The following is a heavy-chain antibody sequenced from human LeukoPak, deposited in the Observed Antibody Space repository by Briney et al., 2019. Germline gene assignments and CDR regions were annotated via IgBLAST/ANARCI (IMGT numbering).Heavy chain of an antibody. J-gene: IGHJ4*02. CDR1: GFTFSSYG. V-gene: IGHV3-30*03. CDR3: ARGPSWDY. CDR2: ISYDGSNK. Sequence: GGSLRLSCAASGFTFSSYGMHWVRQAPGKGLEWVAVISYDGSNKYYADSVKGRFTISRDNSKNTLYLQMNSLRAKDTAVYYCARGPSWDYWGQGTLVTVSS.